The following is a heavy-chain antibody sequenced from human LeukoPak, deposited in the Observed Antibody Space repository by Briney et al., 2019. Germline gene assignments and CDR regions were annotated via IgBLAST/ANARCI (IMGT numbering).Heavy chain of an antibody. V-gene: IGHV3-30-3*01. J-gene: IGHJ3*02. CDR3: ADAFDI. CDR2: ISYDGSNK. CDR1: GFTFSSYA. Sequence: QPGGSLRLSCAASGFTFSSYAMHWVRQAPGKGLEWVAVISYDGSNKYYADSVKGRFTISRDNSKNTLYLQMNSLRAEDTAVYYCADAFDIWGQGTMVTVSS.